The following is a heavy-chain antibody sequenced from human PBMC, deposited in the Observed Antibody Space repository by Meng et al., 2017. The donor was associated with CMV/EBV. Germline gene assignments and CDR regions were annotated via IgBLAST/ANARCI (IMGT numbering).Heavy chain of an antibody. D-gene: IGHD3-22*01. Sequence: SRKISCVGSGFIFSDYYMSWIRQAPGKGLEIVSDISSSGASIYYADSVEGRFTISRDNARNSLYLQMNTLRAEDTAVYYCARDETATQSERSAYSPDAFDIWCQGTMVTVSS. V-gene: IGHV3-11*01. J-gene: IGHJ3*02. CDR3: ARDETATQSERSAYSPDAFDI. CDR2: ISSSGASI. CDR1: GFIFSDYY.